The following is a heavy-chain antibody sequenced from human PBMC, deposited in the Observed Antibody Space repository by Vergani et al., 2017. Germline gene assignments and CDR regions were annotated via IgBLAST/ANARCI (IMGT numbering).Heavy chain of an antibody. V-gene: IGHV1-2*04. D-gene: IGHD4-11*01. CDR2: INPNSGGT. J-gene: IGHJ5*02. CDR3: ARLQDRNWFEP. CDR1: GYTFTGYY. Sequence: QVQLVQSGAEVKKPGASVKVSCKASGYTFTGYYMHWVRQAPGQGLEWMGWINPNSGGTNYAQKFQGWVTMTRETSISTAYMELSRQRSYDTGVYYCARLQDRNWFEPWGQGTLVKVS.